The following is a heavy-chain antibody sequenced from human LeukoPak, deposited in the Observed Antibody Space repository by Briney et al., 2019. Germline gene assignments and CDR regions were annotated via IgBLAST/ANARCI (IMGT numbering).Heavy chain of an antibody. CDR2: ISGSGGST. V-gene: IGHV3-23*01. J-gene: IGHJ4*02. Sequence: GGSLRLSCAASGFTFSSYGMSWVRQAPGKGLEWVSAISGSGGSTYYADPVKGRFTISRDNSKNTLYLQMNSLRAEDTAVYYCAKDTVGTFGFFDYWGQGTLVTVSS. CDR1: GFTFSSYG. D-gene: IGHD1-26*01. CDR3: AKDTVGTFGFFDY.